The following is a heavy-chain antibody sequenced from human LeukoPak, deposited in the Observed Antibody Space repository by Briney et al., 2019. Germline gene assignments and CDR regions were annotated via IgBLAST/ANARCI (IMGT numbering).Heavy chain of an antibody. J-gene: IGHJ5*02. V-gene: IGHV1-18*01. Sequence: ASVKVSCKASGYTFTSYGISWVRQAPGQGLEWMGWISAYNGNTNYAQKLQGRVTMTTDTSTSTAYMELRSLRSDDTAVYYCARDLGIAVAGTFDPWGQGTLVTVSS. CDR1: GYTFTSYG. CDR2: ISAYNGNT. CDR3: ARDLGIAVAGTFDP. D-gene: IGHD6-19*01.